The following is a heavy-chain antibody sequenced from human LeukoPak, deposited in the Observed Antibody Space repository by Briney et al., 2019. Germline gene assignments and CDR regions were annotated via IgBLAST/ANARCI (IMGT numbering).Heavy chain of an antibody. CDR1: GFTFSSYA. J-gene: IGHJ4*02. CDR2: ISGSGGST. Sequence: GSLRLSCAASGFTFSSYAMSWVRQAPGKGVEWVSAISGSGGSTYYADSVKGRFTISRDNSKNTLYLQMNSLRAEDTAVYYCAKGDNEVGANVSFDYWGQGTLVTVSS. CDR3: AKGDNEVGANVSFDY. D-gene: IGHD1-26*01. V-gene: IGHV3-23*01.